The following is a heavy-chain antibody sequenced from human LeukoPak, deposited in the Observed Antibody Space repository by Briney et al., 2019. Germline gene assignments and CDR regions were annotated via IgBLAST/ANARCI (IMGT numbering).Heavy chain of an antibody. J-gene: IGHJ6*02. D-gene: IGHD6-19*01. CDR2: TSGSGGST. CDR1: GFTFSSYA. Sequence: TGGSLRLSCAASGFTFSSYAMSWVRQAPGKGLEWASGTSGSGGSTYYADSVKGRFTISRDNSKNTLYLQMNTLRAEDAAVYYCAKDRRSAYYYYYGIDVWGQGTTVTVSS. CDR3: AKDRRSAYYYYYGIDV. V-gene: IGHV3-23*01.